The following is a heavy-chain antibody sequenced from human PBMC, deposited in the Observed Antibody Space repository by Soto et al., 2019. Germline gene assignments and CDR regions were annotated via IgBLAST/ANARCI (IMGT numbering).Heavy chain of an antibody. CDR2: IIPIFGTA. J-gene: IGHJ6*02. D-gene: IGHD3-3*01. V-gene: IGHV1-69*13. CDR3: ARSEAGRTGFGVVIILYYYGMDV. Sequence: SVKVSCKASGGTFSSYAISWVRQAPGQGLEWMGGIIPIFGTANYAQKFQGRVTITADESTSTAYMELSSLRSEDTAVYYCARSEAGRTGFGVVIILYYYGMDVWGQGTTVTVSS. CDR1: GGTFSSYA.